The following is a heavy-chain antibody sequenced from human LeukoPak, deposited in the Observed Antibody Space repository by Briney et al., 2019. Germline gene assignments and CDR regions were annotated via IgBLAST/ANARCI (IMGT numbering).Heavy chain of an antibody. CDR3: ARWGCSSTSCYEDRRGFAY. CDR2: INHSGST. CDR1: GGSFSGYY. V-gene: IGHV4-34*01. D-gene: IGHD2-2*01. J-gene: IGHJ4*02. Sequence: SETLSLTCAVYGGSFSGYYWSWIRQPPGKGLEWIGEINHSGSTNYNPSLKSRVTISVDTSKNQFSLKLSSVTAADTAVYYCARWGCSSTSCYEDRRGFAYWGQGTLVTVSS.